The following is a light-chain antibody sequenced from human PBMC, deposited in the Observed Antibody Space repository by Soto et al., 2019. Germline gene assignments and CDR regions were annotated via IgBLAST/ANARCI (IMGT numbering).Light chain of an antibody. Sequence: QSVPTQPGSVSRSPGQSVTISCTGTSPDVGVYVFVSCYQQHTDKDPLLMIYDGSKRPPGVPDRVSGSKSVNTDSLTISGLQAEDVADYYCGTSAGSYTNVFGTGTKVTVL. CDR3: GTSAGSYTNV. V-gene: IGLV2-11*01. CDR1: SPDVGVYVF. CDR2: DGS. J-gene: IGLJ1*01.